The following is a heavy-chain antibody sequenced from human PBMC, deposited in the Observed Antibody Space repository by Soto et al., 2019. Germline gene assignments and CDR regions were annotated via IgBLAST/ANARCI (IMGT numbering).Heavy chain of an antibody. CDR3: VMVDNYVTPTPQDV. D-gene: IGHD3-16*01. J-gene: IGHJ6*02. CDR1: GYIFVNYG. V-gene: IGHV1-18*01. Sequence: QVQLVQSGDEVKKPGASVKVSCKASGYIFVNYGIAWVRQAPGQGLEWMGRISPYTGNTHSATKVQGRLTMTTDTATSTACMDLGSLTSDDTAVYYCVMVDNYVTPTPQDVWGQGTTVTVSS. CDR2: ISPYTGNT.